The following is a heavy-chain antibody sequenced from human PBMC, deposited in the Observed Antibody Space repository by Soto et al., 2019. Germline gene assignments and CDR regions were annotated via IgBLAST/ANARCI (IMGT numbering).Heavy chain of an antibody. J-gene: IGHJ4*02. CDR2: IYYSGNT. CDR1: NGSFTNFY. Sequence: SETLSLTCTVSNGSFTNFYWSWIRQPPGKGLEWIGYIYYSGNTNYNPSLKSRVTMSVDTSKNQFSLNLTSVTAADTAVYYCARALRGDYWGQGILVTVYS. CDR3: ARALRGDY. D-gene: IGHD3-10*01. V-gene: IGHV4-59*01.